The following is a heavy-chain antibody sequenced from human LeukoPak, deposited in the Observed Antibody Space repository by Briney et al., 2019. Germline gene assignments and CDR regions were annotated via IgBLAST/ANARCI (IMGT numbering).Heavy chain of an antibody. V-gene: IGHV3-7*03. CDR3: TTDILPMVETNY. CDR2: IRQDGDTK. CDR1: GFPFNAYW. D-gene: IGHD4-23*01. J-gene: IGHJ4*02. Sequence: GGSLRLSCAASGFPFNAYWMTWVRQAPGKGLEWVANIRQDGDTKYYVDSVKGRFTISRDNAMNSLYLQMNSLRAEDTAIYYCTTDILPMVETNYWGQGTLVTVSS.